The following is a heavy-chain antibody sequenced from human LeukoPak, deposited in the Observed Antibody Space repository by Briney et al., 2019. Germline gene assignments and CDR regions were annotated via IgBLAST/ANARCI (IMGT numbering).Heavy chain of an antibody. V-gene: IGHV3-15*01. D-gene: IGHD6-13*01. CDR1: GFTFSNAW. Sequence: GGSLRLSCAASGFTFSNAWMTWVRQAPGKGLEWVGRIKSKTDGGTIDYAAPVKGRFTISRDDSKNALYLQMNSLKIEDTAVYYCTTDPVIAAAGVAYWGQGTLVTVSS. CDR3: TTDPVIAAAGVAY. J-gene: IGHJ4*02. CDR2: IKSKTDGGTI.